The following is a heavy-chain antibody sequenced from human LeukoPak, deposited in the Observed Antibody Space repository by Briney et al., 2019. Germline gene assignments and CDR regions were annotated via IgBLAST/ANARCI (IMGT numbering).Heavy chain of an antibody. CDR2: INHSGST. CDR3: ARGSSPPAARGLFDC. Sequence: SETLSLTCAVYGGSFSGYYWSWIRQPPGKGLEWIGEINHSGSTNYNPSLKSRVTISVDTSKNQFSLKLSSVTAADTAVYYCARGSSPPAARGLFDCWGQGTLVTVSS. J-gene: IGHJ4*02. CDR1: GGSFSGYY. D-gene: IGHD2-2*01. V-gene: IGHV4-34*01.